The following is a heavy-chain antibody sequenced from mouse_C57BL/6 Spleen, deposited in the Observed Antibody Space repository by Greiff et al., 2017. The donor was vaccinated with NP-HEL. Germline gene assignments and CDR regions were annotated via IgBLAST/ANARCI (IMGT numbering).Heavy chain of an antibody. J-gene: IGHJ4*01. Sequence: VQLQQSGPGLVQPSQSLSITCTVSGFSLTSYGVHWVRQPPGKGLEWLGVIWSGGSTDYNAAFISRLSISKDNSKSQVFFKMNSLQADDTAIYYCAKNTYYYGRSIYYAMDYWGQGTSVTVSS. D-gene: IGHD1-1*01. CDR1: GFSLTSYG. CDR2: IWSGGST. CDR3: AKNTYYYGRSIYYAMDY. V-gene: IGHV2-4*01.